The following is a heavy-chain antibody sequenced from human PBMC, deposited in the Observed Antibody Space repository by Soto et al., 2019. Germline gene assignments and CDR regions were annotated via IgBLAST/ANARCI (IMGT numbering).Heavy chain of an antibody. CDR3: VKVHGSGDDYDFDY. Sequence: GGSLRLSCAASGFTFSSYAMSWVRQAPGKGLEWVSDITGSGDTTHYADSVKGRFTISRDNSKNTLYLQMNSLRADDTAVYYCVKVHGSGDDYDFDYWGQGTLVTVSS. CDR1: GFTFSSYA. CDR2: ITGSGDTT. V-gene: IGHV3-23*01. J-gene: IGHJ4*02. D-gene: IGHD5-12*01.